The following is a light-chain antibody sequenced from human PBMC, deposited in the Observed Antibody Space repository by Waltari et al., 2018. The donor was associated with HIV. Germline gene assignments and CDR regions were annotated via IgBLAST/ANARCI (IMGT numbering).Light chain of an antibody. CDR1: HTLVHSDGNIY. J-gene: IGKJ5*01. CDR3: MQAKQLPLT. CDR2: KAS. Sequence: DIVLTQHPPSSPVTIGGPASISCCSSHTLVHSDGNIYLSWLQQRPGQPPRLLIYKASKRVSGVPDRFSGSGTGRDFTLKINKVEVEDIATYYCMQAKQLPLTFGQGTRLEIK. V-gene: IGKV2-24*01.